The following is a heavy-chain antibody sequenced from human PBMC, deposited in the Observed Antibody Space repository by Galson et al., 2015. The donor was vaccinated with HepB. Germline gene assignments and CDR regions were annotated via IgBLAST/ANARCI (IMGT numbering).Heavy chain of an antibody. CDR3: ARVRRGATLIDY. D-gene: IGHD1-1*01. J-gene: IGHJ4*02. CDR1: GYTFTSYA. V-gene: IGHV7-4-1*02. CDR2: INTNTGNP. Sequence: SVKVSCKASGYTFTSYAVSWVRQAPGQGLEWMGWINTNTGNPTYAQAFTGRFVFSLDTSVSTADLQISSLRAEDTAIYYCARVRRGATLIDYRGQGTLVTVSS.